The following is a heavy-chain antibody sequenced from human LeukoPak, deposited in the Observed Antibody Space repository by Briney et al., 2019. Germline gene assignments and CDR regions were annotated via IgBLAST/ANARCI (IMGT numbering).Heavy chain of an antibody. D-gene: IGHD3-16*01. Sequence: PGGSLRLSCAASGFTFSSYAMSWVRQAPGKGLECVSAISGSGGSTYYADSVKGRFTISRDNSKNTLYLQMNSLRAEDTAVYYCATPRAYDYVWGSYPGYYFDYWGQGTLVTVSS. J-gene: IGHJ4*02. CDR2: ISGSGGST. CDR3: ATPRAYDYVWGSYPGYYFDY. V-gene: IGHV3-23*01. CDR1: GFTFSSYA.